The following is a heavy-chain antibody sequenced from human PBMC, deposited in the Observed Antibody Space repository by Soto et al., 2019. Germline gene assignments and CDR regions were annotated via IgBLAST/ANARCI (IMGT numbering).Heavy chain of an antibody. CDR1: GIPFSSYV. CDR2: ISGGGSNT. J-gene: IGHJ4*02. Sequence: EVQLLESGGGLVQRGGSLRLSCAASGIPFSSYVMSWVRQAPGKGLEWVSGISGGGSNTFYADSVKGRFTISRDNSKNTLLLQMNSLGAEDTAVYYCAKDSNKYSSSLRGRYFDYWGQGIGVTVSS. CDR3: AKDSNKYSSSLRGRYFDY. D-gene: IGHD4-4*01. V-gene: IGHV3-23*01.